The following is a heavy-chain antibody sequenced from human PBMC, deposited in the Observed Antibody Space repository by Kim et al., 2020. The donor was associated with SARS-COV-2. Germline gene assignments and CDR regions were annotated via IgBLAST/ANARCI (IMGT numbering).Heavy chain of an antibody. D-gene: IGHD3-3*01. CDR1: GYTFTSYA. Sequence: ASVKVSCKASGYTFTSYAMNWVRQAPGQGLEWMGWINTNTGNPTYAQGFTGRFVFSLDTSVSTAYLQISSLKAEDTAVYYCAGDRRTTIFGVVIGDYYGMDVWGQWTTVTVSS. J-gene: IGHJ6*02. V-gene: IGHV7-4-1*02. CDR2: INTNTGNP. CDR3: AGDRRTTIFGVVIGDYYGMDV.